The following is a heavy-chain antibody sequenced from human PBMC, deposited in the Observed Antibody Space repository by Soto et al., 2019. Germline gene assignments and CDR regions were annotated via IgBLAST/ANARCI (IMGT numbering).Heavy chain of an antibody. CDR2: ISGSGGTK. CDR3: AKKYSYESVGYYSRDASDI. J-gene: IGHJ3*02. V-gene: IGHV3-23*01. D-gene: IGHD3-22*01. Sequence: HLSESGGGLVQPGGSLRLSCAASGFTFNSYAMTWVRQAPGRGLEWVSAISGSGGTKKYAESVVGRFSISRDNAKNTAFLQMNSLRAEYTADYYCAKKYSYESVGYYSRDASDIWGQGTTVTVSS. CDR1: GFTFNSYA.